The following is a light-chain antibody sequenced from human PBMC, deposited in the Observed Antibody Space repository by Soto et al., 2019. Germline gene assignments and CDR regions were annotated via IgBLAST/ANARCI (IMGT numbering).Light chain of an antibody. CDR2: EAS. CDR1: QTISSW. J-gene: IGKJ1*01. V-gene: IGKV1-5*01. CDR3: QHYYSYSWT. Sequence: DIQMTQSPSTLSASVGDRVTITCRASQTISSWLAWYQQKPGKAPKLLIYEASTLKSGVPSRFSGSGSGTEFTLTISSLQPDDFATYYCQHYYSYSWTFGQGTKGDIK.